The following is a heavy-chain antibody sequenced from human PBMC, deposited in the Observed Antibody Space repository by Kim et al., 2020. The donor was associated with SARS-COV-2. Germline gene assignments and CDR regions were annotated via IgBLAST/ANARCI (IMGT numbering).Heavy chain of an antibody. CDR1: GFSFSSLW. V-gene: IGHV3-74*01. CDR3: VKYGDP. D-gene: IGHD4-17*01. J-gene: IGHJ6*02. CDR2: ISDNSATT. Sequence: GGSLRLSCAASGFSFSSLWMDWVRQAPGEGLVWVSRISDNSATTLYAHSVKGRFTISRDNAKNALYLQMNSLRAEDTAVYYCVKYGDPWGQGTTVTVSS.